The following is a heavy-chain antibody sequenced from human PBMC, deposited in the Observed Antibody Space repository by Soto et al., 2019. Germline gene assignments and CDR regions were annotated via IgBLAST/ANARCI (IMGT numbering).Heavy chain of an antibody. Sequence: EVQLLESGGGLVQPGGSLRLSCAASGFTFTNYVMSWVRQAPGMGLEWVSVISGSGSSTYYADSVKGRFTISRDNSKNTLNLQMNSLRAEDTAVYYCAKKSLGTYFDYWGHGTPVTVSS. D-gene: IGHD7-27*01. CDR2: ISGSGSST. V-gene: IGHV3-23*01. J-gene: IGHJ4*01. CDR1: GFTFTNYV. CDR3: AKKSLGTYFDY.